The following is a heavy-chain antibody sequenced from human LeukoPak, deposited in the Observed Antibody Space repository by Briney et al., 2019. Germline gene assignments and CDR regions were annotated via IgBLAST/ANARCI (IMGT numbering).Heavy chain of an antibody. D-gene: IGHD3-22*01. V-gene: IGHV4-31*03. CDR1: GDSISSGGSY. CDR3: ARAGGSAYYPDY. CDR2: IYYSGRT. Sequence: SETLSLTCNVSGDSISSGGSYWSWIRQHPGKGLEWIGYIYYSGRTYYNPSLKSRVTISVDTSKNQFTLKLNSVTAADTAVYYCARAGGSAYYPDYWGQGTLVTVSS. J-gene: IGHJ4*02.